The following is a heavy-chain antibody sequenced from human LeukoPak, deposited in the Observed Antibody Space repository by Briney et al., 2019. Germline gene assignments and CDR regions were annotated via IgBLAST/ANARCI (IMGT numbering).Heavy chain of an antibody. CDR3: ARELVYYDSSGYWDY. D-gene: IGHD3-22*01. CDR1: GGSISSSTYY. CDR2: IYYSGST. V-gene: IGHV4-39*02. J-gene: IGHJ4*02. Sequence: SETLSLTCPVSGGSISSSTYYWGWIRQPPGKGLEWIGSIYYSGSTYYNPSLKSRVTISVDTPKNQFSLKLSSVTAADTAVYYCARELVYYDSSGYWDYWGQGTLVTVSS.